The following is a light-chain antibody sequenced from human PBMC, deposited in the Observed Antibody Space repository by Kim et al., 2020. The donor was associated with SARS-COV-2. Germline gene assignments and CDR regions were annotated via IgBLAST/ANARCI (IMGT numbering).Light chain of an antibody. CDR1: RSGIGLYDY. CDR2: DVT. Sequence: SITRSCTGTRSGIGLYDYVSWYQQHPDRAPKVLIYDVTKRPSGASHRFSGSKSGYAAFLTISGLQTEDAADYFCISYADTRTPWVFGGGTQLTVL. J-gene: IGLJ3*02. V-gene: IGLV2-14*03. CDR3: ISYADTRTPWV.